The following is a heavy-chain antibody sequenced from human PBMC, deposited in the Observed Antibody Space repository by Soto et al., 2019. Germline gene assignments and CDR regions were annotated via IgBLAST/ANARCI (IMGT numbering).Heavy chain of an antibody. CDR1: GYTFSSYG. J-gene: IGHJ6*02. Sequence: QVQLVQSGVEVKKAGASVKVSCKASGYTFSSYGISWARQAPGQGLEWMGWISDYNGNTHYAEKFQGRLIMNTDTSTRTDCMALRGLRSDDTSVYFTAREGYYAGSGTYSPPRFYGMDVWGQGTTFTDSS. CDR3: AREGYYAGSGTYSPPRFYGMDV. D-gene: IGHD3-10*01. V-gene: IGHV1-18*01. CDR2: ISDYNGNT.